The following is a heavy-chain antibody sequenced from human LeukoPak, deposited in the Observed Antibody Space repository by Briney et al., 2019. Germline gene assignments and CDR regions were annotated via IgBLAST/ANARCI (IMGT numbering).Heavy chain of an antibody. CDR1: GFTFSSYA. Sequence: PGGSLRLSCAASGFTFSSYAMSWVRQAPGKGLEWVSAISGSSVSTYYADSVKGRFTISRDNSKNTLYLQMNSLRAEDTAVYYCAKDQGGYDSSGYYVGYWGQGTLVTVSS. V-gene: IGHV3-23*01. CDR2: ISGSSVST. D-gene: IGHD3-22*01. CDR3: AKDQGGYDSSGYYVGY. J-gene: IGHJ4*02.